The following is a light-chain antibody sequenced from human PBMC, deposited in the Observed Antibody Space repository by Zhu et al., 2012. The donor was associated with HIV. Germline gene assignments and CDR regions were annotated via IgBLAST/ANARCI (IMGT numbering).Light chain of an antibody. V-gene: IGKV3D-20*01. CDR2: DTF. J-gene: IGKJ4*01. Sequence: VLTQSPVTLSLSPGERATPSCGASQSINYYLAWYQQKPGLAPRLLIYDTFKRATGIPDRFSGSGSGTQFTLTISRLEPEDLAVYYCQQYISSPLTFGGGTKVEIE. CDR1: QSINYY. CDR3: QQYISSPLT.